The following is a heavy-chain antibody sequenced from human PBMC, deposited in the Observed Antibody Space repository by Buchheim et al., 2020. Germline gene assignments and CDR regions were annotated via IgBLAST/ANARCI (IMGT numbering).Heavy chain of an antibody. CDR1: GFTFSIYW. CDR3: VRGTSPGGNTGVADY. Sequence: EVQLVESGGGLVQPGGSLRLSCAASGFTFSIYWMHWVRQAPGKGLVWVSRLGIDGSDPDYADSVRGRFTISRDNAKSTLFLQMNGRRDEDTAVYYCVRGTSPGGNTGVADYWGQGTL. V-gene: IGHV3-74*01. D-gene: IGHD3-16*01. J-gene: IGHJ4*02. CDR2: LGIDGSDP.